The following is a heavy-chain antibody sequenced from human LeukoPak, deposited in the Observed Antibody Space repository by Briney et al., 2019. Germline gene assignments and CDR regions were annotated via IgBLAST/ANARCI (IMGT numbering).Heavy chain of an antibody. V-gene: IGHV4-34*01. CDR3: ARAPYFGVVRYYYYMDV. Sequence: SETLSLTCAVSGESFSGSYWTWIRQSPGKGLEWIGEINHSGSTNYNPSLKSRVNISIDTSKNQFSLNLNSVTAADTAVYYCARAPYFGVVRYYYYMDVWGKGTTVTVSS. D-gene: IGHD3-3*01. CDR2: INHSGST. J-gene: IGHJ6*03. CDR1: GESFSGSY.